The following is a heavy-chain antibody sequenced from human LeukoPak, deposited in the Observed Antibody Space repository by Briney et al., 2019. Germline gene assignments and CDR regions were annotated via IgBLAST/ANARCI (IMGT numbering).Heavy chain of an antibody. CDR2: ISSNGGST. Sequence: GGSLRLSCSASGFTFSSHAMHWVRQAPGKGLEYVSAISSNGGSTDYADSVKGRFTISRDNSKNTLYLQMSSLRAEDTAVYYCARDSGYYGSANYFDYWGQGTLVTVSS. CDR1: GFTFSSHA. CDR3: ARDSGYYGSANYFDY. V-gene: IGHV3-64D*06. J-gene: IGHJ4*02. D-gene: IGHD3-10*01.